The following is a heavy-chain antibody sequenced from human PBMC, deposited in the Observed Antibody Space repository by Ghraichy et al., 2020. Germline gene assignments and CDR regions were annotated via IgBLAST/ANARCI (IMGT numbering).Heavy chain of an antibody. D-gene: IGHD4-17*01. V-gene: IGHV3-48*03. J-gene: IGHJ4*02. Sequence: GGSLRLSCAASGFTFSSYEMNWVRQAPGKGLEWVSYISSSGSTIYYADSVKGRFTISRDNAKNSLYLQMNSLRAEDTAVYYCARGTTVLRGPFDYWGQGTLVTVSS. CDR3: ARGTTVLRGPFDY. CDR1: GFTFSSYE. CDR2: ISSSGSTI.